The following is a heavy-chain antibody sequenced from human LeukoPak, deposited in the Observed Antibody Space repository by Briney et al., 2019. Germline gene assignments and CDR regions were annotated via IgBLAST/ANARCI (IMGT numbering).Heavy chain of an antibody. CDR2: ISGSGGST. Sequence: GGSLRLSCAASGFTFSSYAMSWVRQAPGKGLEWVSAISGSGGSTYYADSVKGRFTISRDNSKNTLYLQMNSLRAEDTAVYYCAQFLHYYYDSSGYYYNCDYWGQGTLVTVSS. CDR1: GFTFSSYA. D-gene: IGHD3-22*01. V-gene: IGHV3-23*01. J-gene: IGHJ4*02. CDR3: AQFLHYYYDSSGYYYNCDY.